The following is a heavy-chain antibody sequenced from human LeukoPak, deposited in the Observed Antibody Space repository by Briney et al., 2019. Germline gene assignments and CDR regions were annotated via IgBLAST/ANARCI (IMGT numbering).Heavy chain of an antibody. CDR1: GYTFTGYY. CDR3: ARGGYCSSTSCYYDAFDI. Sequence: VASVKVSCKASGYTFTGYYMHWVRQVPGQGLEWMGWINPNSGGTNYAQKFQGRVTMTRDTSISTAYMELSRLRSDDTAVYYCARGGYCSSTSCYYDAFDIWGQGTMVTVSS. D-gene: IGHD2-2*01. J-gene: IGHJ3*02. CDR2: INPNSGGT. V-gene: IGHV1-2*02.